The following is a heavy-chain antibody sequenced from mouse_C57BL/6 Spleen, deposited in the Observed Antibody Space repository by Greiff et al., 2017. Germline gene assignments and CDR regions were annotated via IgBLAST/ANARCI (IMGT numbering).Heavy chain of an antibody. D-gene: IGHD1-1*01. V-gene: IGHV5-17*01. Sequence: EVKLMESGGGLVKPGGSLKLSCAASGFTFSDYGLHWVRQAPEKGLEWVAYISSGSSTIYYADTVKGRFTISRDNAKNTLFLQMTSLRSEDTAMYYCARKFITTVGDYWGQGTSVTVSS. CDR1: GFTFSDYG. J-gene: IGHJ4*01. CDR2: ISSGSSTI. CDR3: ARKFITTVGDY.